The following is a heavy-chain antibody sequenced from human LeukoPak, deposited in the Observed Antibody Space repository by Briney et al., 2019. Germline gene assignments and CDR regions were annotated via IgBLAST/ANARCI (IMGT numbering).Heavy chain of an antibody. J-gene: IGHJ1*01. D-gene: IGHD3-22*01. Sequence: PGGSLRLSCAASGFTFSSYAMSWVRQAPGKGLEWVSAISGSGGSTYYADSVKGRFTISRDNSKNTLYLQINSLRAEDTAVYYCAKGYYYDSSGFQHWGQGTLVTVSS. V-gene: IGHV3-23*01. CDR2: ISGSGGST. CDR3: AKGYYYDSSGFQH. CDR1: GFTFSSYA.